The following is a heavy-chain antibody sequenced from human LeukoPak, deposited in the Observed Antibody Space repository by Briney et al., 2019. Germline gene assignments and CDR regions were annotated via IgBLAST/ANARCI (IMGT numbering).Heavy chain of an antibody. CDR3: TTDPYGDYTFDY. V-gene: IGHV3-15*01. D-gene: IGHD4-17*01. CDR2: IKSKTDGGTT. Sequence: GGSLRLSCAASGFTFSNAWMSWVRQAPGKGLEWVGRIKSKTDGGTTDYAAPVKGRFTISRDDSKNTLYLQMNSLKTEDTAVYYCTTDPYGDYTFDYWGQGTLVTVSS. CDR1: GFTFSNAW. J-gene: IGHJ4*02.